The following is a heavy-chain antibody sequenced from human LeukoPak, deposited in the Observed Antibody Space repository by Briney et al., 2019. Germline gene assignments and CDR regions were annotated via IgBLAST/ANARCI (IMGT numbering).Heavy chain of an antibody. Sequence: PGGSPRLSCAASGFTFSSYAMSWVRQAPGKGLEWVSAISGSGGSTYYADSVKGRFTISRDNSKNTLYLQMNSLRAEDTAVYYCAKKLITMIREGYAFDIWGQGTMVTVSS. D-gene: IGHD3-10*02. V-gene: IGHV3-23*01. CDR2: ISGSGGST. CDR1: GFTFSSYA. CDR3: AKKLITMIREGYAFDI. J-gene: IGHJ3*02.